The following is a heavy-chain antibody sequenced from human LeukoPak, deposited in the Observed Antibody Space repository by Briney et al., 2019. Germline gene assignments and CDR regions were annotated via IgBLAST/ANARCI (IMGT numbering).Heavy chain of an antibody. CDR2: IYYSGST. J-gene: IGHJ4*02. CDR1: GGSISSYY. CDR3: ASTRPAAADYYFDY. Sequence: SETLSLTCTVSGGSISSYYWSWIRQPPGKGLEWIGYIYYSGSTNYNPSLKSRVTISVDTSKNQFSLKLSSVTAADTAVYYCASTRPAAADYYFDYWGQGTLVTVSS. V-gene: IGHV4-59*08. D-gene: IGHD6-13*01.